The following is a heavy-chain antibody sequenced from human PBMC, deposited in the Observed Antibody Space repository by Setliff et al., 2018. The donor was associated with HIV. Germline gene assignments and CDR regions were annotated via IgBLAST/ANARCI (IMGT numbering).Heavy chain of an antibody. V-gene: IGHV3-7*03. Sequence: GGSLRLSCADSGFTFSSYWMSWVRQAPGKGLEWVANIKQDGSEKYYVDSVKGRFTISRDNAKNSLYLQMNSLRAEDTAVYYCARGGDRQQLVLIDYWGQGTPVTVSS. CDR1: GFTFSSYW. CDR2: IKQDGSEK. CDR3: ARGGDRQQLVLIDY. J-gene: IGHJ4*02. D-gene: IGHD6-13*01.